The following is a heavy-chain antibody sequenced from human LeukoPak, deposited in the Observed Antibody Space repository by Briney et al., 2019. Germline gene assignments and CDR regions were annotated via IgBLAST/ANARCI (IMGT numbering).Heavy chain of an antibody. J-gene: IGHJ6*02. CDR3: ARAGLDV. Sequence: DSVKGRFTISRDNAKNSLYLQMNSLRAEDTAVYYCARAGLDVWGQGTTVTVSS. V-gene: IGHV3-11*06.